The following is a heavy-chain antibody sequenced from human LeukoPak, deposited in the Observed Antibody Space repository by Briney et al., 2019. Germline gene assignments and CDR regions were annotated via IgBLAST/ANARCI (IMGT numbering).Heavy chain of an antibody. J-gene: IGHJ4*02. D-gene: IGHD2-15*01. CDR2: ISGSGDGT. Sequence: GGSLRLSCAASGFTFSSYAMSWVRQAPGKGLEWVSTISGSGDGTYYADSVKGRLTISRDNSKNTLYLQMNSLRAEDTAIYYCAKGFSVVAATPVFDYWGQGTLVTVSS. CDR3: AKGFSVVAATPVFDY. V-gene: IGHV3-23*01. CDR1: GFTFSSYA.